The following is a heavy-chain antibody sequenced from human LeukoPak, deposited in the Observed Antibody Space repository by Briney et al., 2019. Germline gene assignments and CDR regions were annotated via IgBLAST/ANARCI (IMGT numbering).Heavy chain of an antibody. J-gene: IGHJ5*02. CDR3: ARGFLYYRRFDP. CDR2: IYYSGST. D-gene: IGHD3-10*01. V-gene: IGHV4-39*07. Sequence: SETPSLTCTVSGGSISSSSYYWGWIRQPPGKGLEWIGSIYYSGSTYYNPSLKSRVTISVDTSKNQFSLKLSSVTAADTAVYYCARGFLYYRRFDPWGQGTLVTVSS. CDR1: GGSISSSSYY.